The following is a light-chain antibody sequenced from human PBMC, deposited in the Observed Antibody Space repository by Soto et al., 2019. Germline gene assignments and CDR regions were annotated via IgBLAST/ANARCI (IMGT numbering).Light chain of an antibody. Sequence: QSVLTQPPSVSGAPGQRVTISCTGSSSNIGAGYGVHWYQQLPGTAPKLLIYGNSNRPSGVPDRFSGSKSGTSASLAITGLQAEDEADYYCQSSDSSLSGSVFGGVTKLTV. CDR2: GNS. V-gene: IGLV1-40*01. CDR3: QSSDSSLSGSV. J-gene: IGLJ2*01. CDR1: SSNIGAGYG.